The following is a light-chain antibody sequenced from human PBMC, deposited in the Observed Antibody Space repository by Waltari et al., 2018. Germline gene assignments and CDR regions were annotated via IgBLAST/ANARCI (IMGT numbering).Light chain of an antibody. V-gene: IGKV3-15*01. CDR2: GGT. CDR1: QGVRGN. Sequence: ETVMKQFTATLSVSVGEAATLSCRASQGVRGNLAWYQQKPGQAPRLLIYGGTTRAPGVPARFSGRGFGTEFSLTISSLQSEDSAVYYCQQYDQWPMCTFGQGTKLEI. CDR3: QQYDQWPMCT. J-gene: IGKJ2*02.